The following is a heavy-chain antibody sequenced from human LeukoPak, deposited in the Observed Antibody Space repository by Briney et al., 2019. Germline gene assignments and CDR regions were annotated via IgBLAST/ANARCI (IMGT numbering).Heavy chain of an antibody. V-gene: IGHV3-7*01. CDR1: GFTFSNYW. J-gene: IGHJ4*02. D-gene: IGHD5-18*01. Sequence: GGSLRLSCAASGFTFSNYWMSWVRQAPGKGLEWVANIKQDGSEKYYVDSVKGRFIISRDNAKNSLYLQMNSLRVEDTAVYYCARADWDTAMIDYWGQGTLVTVSS. CDR3: ARADWDTAMIDY. CDR2: IKQDGSEK.